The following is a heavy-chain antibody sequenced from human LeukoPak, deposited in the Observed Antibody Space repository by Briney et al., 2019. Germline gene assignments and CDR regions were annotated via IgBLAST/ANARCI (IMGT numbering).Heavy chain of an antibody. CDR2: IYTSGST. J-gene: IGHJ4*02. CDR1: GGSISSGSYY. Sequence: PSQTLSLTCTVSGGSISSGSYYWSWSRQPAGKGLEWIGRIYTSGSTNYNPSLKSRVTISVDTSKNQFSLKLSSVTAADTAVYYSARRATVTTHWGQGTLVTVSS. D-gene: IGHD4-17*01. CDR3: ARRATVTTH. V-gene: IGHV4-61*02.